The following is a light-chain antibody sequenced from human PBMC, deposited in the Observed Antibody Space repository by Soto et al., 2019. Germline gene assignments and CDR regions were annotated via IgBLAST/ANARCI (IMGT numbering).Light chain of an antibody. CDR2: DAS. V-gene: IGKV1-33*01. J-gene: IGKJ2*01. Sequence: DIQMTQSPSSLSASVGDRVTITCQSSQDIINYLNWYQQKPGKAPKLLIYDASNLETGDPSRFSGGGSWTDVTFTISSLQPEDIATYYCQQYDNLPPYTFGQGTKLVIK. CDR3: QQYDNLPPYT. CDR1: QDIINY.